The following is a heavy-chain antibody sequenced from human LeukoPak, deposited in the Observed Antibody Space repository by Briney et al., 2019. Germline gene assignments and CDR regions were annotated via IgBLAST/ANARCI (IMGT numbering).Heavy chain of an antibody. CDR1: GITFSSYW. D-gene: IGHD6-19*01. CDR3: ARDSGWFSAEYFQH. J-gene: IGHJ1*01. Sequence: GGSLRLSCAASGITFSSYWMSWVRQAPGKGLEWVANIKQDGSEKYYVDSVKGRFTISRDNAKNSLYLQMNSPRAEDTAVYYCARDSGWFSAEYFQHWGQGTLVTVSS. V-gene: IGHV3-7*01. CDR2: IKQDGSEK.